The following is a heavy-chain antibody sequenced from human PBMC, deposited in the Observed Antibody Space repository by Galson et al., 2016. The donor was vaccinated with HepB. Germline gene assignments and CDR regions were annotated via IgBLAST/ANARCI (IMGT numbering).Heavy chain of an antibody. Sequence: SLRLSCAPSGFTSSNAWMNWVRQAPGKGLEWVGRIKSKTDGGTTDYAAPVKGRFTISRDDSKNMLYLQMNGLKTEDTAVYYCTTEGNTSGWYGFLDYWGQGTLVTVSS. CDR2: IKSKTDGGTT. D-gene: IGHD6-19*01. J-gene: IGHJ4*02. CDR3: TTEGNTSGWYGFLDY. V-gene: IGHV3-15*01. CDR1: GFTSSNAW.